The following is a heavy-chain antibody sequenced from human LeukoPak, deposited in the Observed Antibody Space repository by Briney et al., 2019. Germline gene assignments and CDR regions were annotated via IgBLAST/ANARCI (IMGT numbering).Heavy chain of an antibody. Sequence: PSQTLSLTCTVSGGSISSGDYYWSWIRQPPGKGLEWIGYVYYSGSTYYNPSLKSRVTISVDTSKNQFSLKLSSVTAADTAVYYCARGRGHIYDILTGYYRRYFDYWGQGTLVTVSS. V-gene: IGHV4-30-4*01. CDR3: ARGRGHIYDILTGYYRRYFDY. CDR1: GGSISSGDYY. CDR2: VYYSGST. J-gene: IGHJ4*02. D-gene: IGHD3-9*01.